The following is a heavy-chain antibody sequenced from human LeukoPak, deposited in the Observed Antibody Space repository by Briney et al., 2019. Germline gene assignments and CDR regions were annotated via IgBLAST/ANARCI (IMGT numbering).Heavy chain of an antibody. D-gene: IGHD3-10*01. V-gene: IGHV3-30*04. CDR3: AKDLHYGSADY. Sequence: GGSLRLSCAASGFTFSSYAMHWVRQAPGKGLEWVAVISYDGSNKYYADSVKGRFTISRDNSKNTLYLQMNSLRAEDTAVYYCAKDLHYGSADYWGQGTLVTVSS. CDR2: ISYDGSNK. CDR1: GFTFSSYA. J-gene: IGHJ4*02.